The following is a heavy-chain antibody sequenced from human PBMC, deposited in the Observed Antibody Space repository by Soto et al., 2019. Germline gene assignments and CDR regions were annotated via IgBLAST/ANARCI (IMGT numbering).Heavy chain of an antibody. V-gene: IGHV3-23*01. J-gene: IGHJ4*02. CDR2: TSGSGATT. CDR1: GFIFSNYA. Sequence: GGSLRLSCAASGFIFSNYAMSWVRQAPGRGLEWVSATSGSGATTYYPDSVKGRFTISRDNSKNTLYLQMNNLRADDTAVYYCTKGGIPRRYNIPKVDFDYWGQGSLVTVSS. D-gene: IGHD1-1*01. CDR3: TKGGIPRRYNIPKVDFDY.